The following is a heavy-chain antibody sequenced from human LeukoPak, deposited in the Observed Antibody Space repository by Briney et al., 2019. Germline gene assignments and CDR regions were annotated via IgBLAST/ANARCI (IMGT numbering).Heavy chain of an antibody. V-gene: IGHV4-39*01. J-gene: IGHJ3*02. Sequence: SETLSLTCPVSDGSIGSSTYYWGWIRQPPGKGLEWIGSIHYSGNTYYNPSLKSRVTIFADTSKNQFSLKLTSVTAADTAVYYCARNKYDTAFDIWGQGTMVTVSS. CDR1: DGSIGSSTYY. CDR2: IHYSGNT. D-gene: IGHD3-22*01. CDR3: ARNKYDTAFDI.